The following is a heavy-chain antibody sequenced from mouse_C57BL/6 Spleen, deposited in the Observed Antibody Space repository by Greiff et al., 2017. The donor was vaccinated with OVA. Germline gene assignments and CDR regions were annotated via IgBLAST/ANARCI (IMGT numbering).Heavy chain of an antibody. D-gene: IGHD1-1*01. Sequence: EVKLVESGGGLVKPGGSLKLSCAASGFTFSDYGMHWVRQAPEKGLEWVAYISSGSSTIYYADTVKGRFTISRDNAKNTLFLQMTSLRSEDTAMYYCARDYGSTSGAMDYWGQGTSVTVSS. CDR2: ISSGSSTI. J-gene: IGHJ4*01. CDR3: ARDYGSTSGAMDY. V-gene: IGHV5-17*01. CDR1: GFTFSDYG.